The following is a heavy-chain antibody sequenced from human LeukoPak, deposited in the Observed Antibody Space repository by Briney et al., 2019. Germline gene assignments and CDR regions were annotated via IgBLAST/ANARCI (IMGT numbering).Heavy chain of an antibody. CDR3: AKHYGTGSSNAYFDY. J-gene: IGHJ4*02. CDR1: GFTFSSFA. V-gene: IGHV3-23*01. D-gene: IGHD3-10*01. Sequence: QTGGSLRLSCAASGFTFSSFAMSWVRQAPGKGLEGLEWVSAISDGGGSTDYAASVKGRFTICRDNSKNPLSLQMNSLRAEDTALYYCAKHYGTGSSNAYFDYWGQGTLVTVSS. CDR2: ISDGGGST.